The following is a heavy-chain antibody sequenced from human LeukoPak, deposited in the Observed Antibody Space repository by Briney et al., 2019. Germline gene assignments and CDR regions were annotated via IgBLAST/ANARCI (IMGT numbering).Heavy chain of an antibody. CDR2: INHSGST. D-gene: IGHD3-10*01. V-gene: IGHV4-34*01. CDR3: ARLTMVRGVVPNYYYDMDV. Sequence: SETLSLTCAVYGGSFSSYYWSWIRQPPGKGLEWIGEINHSGSTNYNPSLKSRVTISVDTSKNQFSLKLSSVTAADTAVYYCARLTMVRGVVPNYYYDMDVWGKGTTVTVSS. CDR1: GGSFSSYY. J-gene: IGHJ6*04.